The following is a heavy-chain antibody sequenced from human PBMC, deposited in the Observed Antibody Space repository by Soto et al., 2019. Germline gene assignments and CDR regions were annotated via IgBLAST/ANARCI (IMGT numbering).Heavy chain of an antibody. V-gene: IGHV1-8*01. CDR3: ARERTGTTSMDV. D-gene: IGHD1-1*01. Sequence: QVQLVQSGAEVKKPGASVKVSCKASGYAFTSYDINWVRQATGQGLEWMGWMNPNSGNTGYAQKFRGRVTMTRNTSISTAYMELSSLRSEDTAVYYCARERTGTTSMDVWGQGTTVTVSS. CDR1: GYAFTSYD. CDR2: MNPNSGNT. J-gene: IGHJ6*02.